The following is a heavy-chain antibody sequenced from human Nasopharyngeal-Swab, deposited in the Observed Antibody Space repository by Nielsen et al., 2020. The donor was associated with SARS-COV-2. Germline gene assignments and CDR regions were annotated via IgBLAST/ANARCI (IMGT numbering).Heavy chain of an antibody. CDR2: ISSSSSYI. CDR1: GFTFSSYS. V-gene: IGHV3-21*01. J-gene: IGHJ4*02. D-gene: IGHD1-26*01. CDR3: ARDGDYSGWELTDY. Sequence: GESLKISCAASGFTFSSYSMNWVRQAPGKGLELVSSISSSSSYIYYADSVKGRFTISRDNAKNSLYLEMNSLRAEDTAVYYCARDGDYSGWELTDYWGQGTLVTVSS.